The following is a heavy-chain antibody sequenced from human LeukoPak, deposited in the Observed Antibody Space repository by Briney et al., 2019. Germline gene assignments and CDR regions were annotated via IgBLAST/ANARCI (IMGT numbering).Heavy chain of an antibody. CDR1: GFTFSSYA. J-gene: IGHJ3*02. CDR2: ISGSGGNT. Sequence: GGSLRLSCAASGFTFSSYAMSWVRQAPGKGLEWVSVISGSGGNTYYADSVKGRFTISRDNSKNTLYLQMNSLRAEDSALYYCAKVSSGYLAAFDNWGQGTMVIVSS. CDR3: AKVSSGYLAAFDN. V-gene: IGHV3-23*01. D-gene: IGHD3-22*01.